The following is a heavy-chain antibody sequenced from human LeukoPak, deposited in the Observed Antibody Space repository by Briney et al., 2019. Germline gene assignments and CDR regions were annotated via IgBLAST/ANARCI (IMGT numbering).Heavy chain of an antibody. CDR3: ARDVPAAIAGYYYYYMDV. CDR1: GYTFTGYY. V-gene: IGHV1-2*02. D-gene: IGHD2-2*01. CDR2: INPNSGGT. Sequence: ASVKVSCKASGYTFTGYYMHWVRQAPGQGLEWMGWINPNSGGTNYAQKFQGRVTMTRDTSISTAYMELSRLRSDDTAVYYCARDVPAAIAGYYYYYMDVWGKGTTVTVSS. J-gene: IGHJ6*03.